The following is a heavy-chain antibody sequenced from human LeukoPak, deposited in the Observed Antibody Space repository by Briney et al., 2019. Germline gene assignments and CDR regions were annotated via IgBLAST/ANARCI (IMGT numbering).Heavy chain of an antibody. V-gene: IGHV4-34*01. CDR2: INHSGST. J-gene: IGHJ3*02. CDR3: ARLKQWLVTGGAFDI. D-gene: IGHD6-19*01. Sequence: PSETLSLTCAVYGGSFSGYYWSWIRQPPGKGLEWIGEINHSGSTNYNPSLKSRVTISVDTSKNQFSLKLSSVTAADTAVYYCARLKQWLVTGGAFDIWGQGTMVTVSS. CDR1: GGSFSGYY.